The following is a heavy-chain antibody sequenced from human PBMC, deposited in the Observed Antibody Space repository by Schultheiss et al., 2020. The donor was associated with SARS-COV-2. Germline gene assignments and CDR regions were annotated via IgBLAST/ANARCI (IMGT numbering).Heavy chain of an antibody. Sequence: ASVKVSCKASGYTFTSYDINWVRQATGQGLEWMGWINPNSGGTNYAQKFQGRVTMTTDTSTNTAYMELSRLRSDDTAVYYCARMRAAGDLYYHYDVDVWGQGTTVTVSS. CDR2: INPNSGGT. J-gene: IGHJ6*02. CDR1: GYTFTSYD. CDR3: ARMRAAGDLYYHYDVDV. D-gene: IGHD6-13*01. V-gene: IGHV1-2*02.